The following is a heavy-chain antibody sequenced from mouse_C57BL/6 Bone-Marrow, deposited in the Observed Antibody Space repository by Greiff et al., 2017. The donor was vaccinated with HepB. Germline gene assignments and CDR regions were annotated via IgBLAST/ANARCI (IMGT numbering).Heavy chain of an antibody. J-gene: IGHJ2*01. Sequence: LQESGAELVRPGASVTLSCKASGYTFTDYEMHWVKQTPVHGLEWIGAIDPETGGTAYNQKFKGKAILTADKSSSTAYMELRSLTSEDSAVYYCTRPYYSNNYWGQGTTLTVSS. V-gene: IGHV1-15*01. CDR1: GYTFTDYE. CDR3: TRPYYSNNY. CDR2: IDPETGGT. D-gene: IGHD2-5*01.